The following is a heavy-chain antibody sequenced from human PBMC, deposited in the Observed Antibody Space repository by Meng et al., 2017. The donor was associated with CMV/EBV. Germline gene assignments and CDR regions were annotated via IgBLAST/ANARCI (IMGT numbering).Heavy chain of an antibody. CDR3: VRDRGYCRSTSCYFYYYYGMDV. CDR2: INSDGSST. Sequence: GESLKISCAASGFTFSSYWMHWVRQAPGKGLVWVSRINSDGSSTSYADSVKGRFTISRDNAKNTLYLQMNSLRAEDTAVYYCVRDRGYCRSTSCYFYYYYGMDVWGQGTTVTVSS. J-gene: IGHJ6*02. CDR1: GFTFSSYW. D-gene: IGHD2-2*01. V-gene: IGHV3-74*01.